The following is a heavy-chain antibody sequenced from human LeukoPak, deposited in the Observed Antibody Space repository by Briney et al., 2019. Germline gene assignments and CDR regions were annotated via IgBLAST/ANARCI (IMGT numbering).Heavy chain of an antibody. CDR3: ARDRAAAHYFYYYYYGMDV. Sequence: GASVKVSCKASGGTFSSYAISWVRQAPGQGLEWMGGIIPIFGTANYAQKFQGRVTITADESTSTAHMELSSLRSEDTAVYYCARDRAAAHYFYYYYYGMDVWGQGTTVTVSS. CDR2: IIPIFGTA. J-gene: IGHJ6*02. V-gene: IGHV1-69*13. CDR1: GGTFSSYA. D-gene: IGHD6-13*01.